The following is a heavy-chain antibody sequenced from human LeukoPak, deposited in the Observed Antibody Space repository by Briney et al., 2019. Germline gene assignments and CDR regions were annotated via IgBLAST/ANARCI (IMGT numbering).Heavy chain of an antibody. D-gene: IGHD3-22*01. CDR3: AGFFYENSGDAFDI. Sequence: PGASVKVSCKASGGSFTFTSHSISWVRQAPGQGLEWMGGFIPIYGSANYAQKFQGRIKITSDESTRTVYMELSSQRPEDSAMHYCAGFFYENSGDAFDIWGQGTMVTVSS. CDR2: FIPIYGSA. J-gene: IGHJ3*02. V-gene: IGHV1-69*13. CDR1: GGSFTFTSHS.